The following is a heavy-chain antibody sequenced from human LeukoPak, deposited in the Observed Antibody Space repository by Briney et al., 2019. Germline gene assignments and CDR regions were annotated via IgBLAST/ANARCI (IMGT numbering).Heavy chain of an antibody. J-gene: IGHJ5*02. CDR3: ARDPGYDFWSGYQENWFDP. D-gene: IGHD3-3*01. V-gene: IGHV4-59*12. CDR2: IYYSGST. CDR1: GGSISSYY. Sequence: SETLSLTCTVSGGSISSYYWSWIRQPPGKGLEWIGYIYYSGSTNYNPSLKSRVTISVDTSKNQFSLKLSSVTAADTAVYYCARDPGYDFWSGYQENWFDPWGQGTLVTVSS.